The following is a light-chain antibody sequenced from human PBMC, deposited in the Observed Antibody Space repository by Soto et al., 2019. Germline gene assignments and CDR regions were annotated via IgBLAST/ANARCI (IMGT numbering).Light chain of an antibody. V-gene: IGKV1-5*03. CDR2: KAS. Sequence: DIQMTQSPSTLSASVGARAPITCRASQSISSWLAWYQQNPEKAPKLLIYKASSLESGVPSRFSGSGSGTEFTINSRGERRDDIECYCCQEYNRHWTCGQGTKVEIK. J-gene: IGKJ1*01. CDR1: QSISSW. CDR3: QEYNRHWT.